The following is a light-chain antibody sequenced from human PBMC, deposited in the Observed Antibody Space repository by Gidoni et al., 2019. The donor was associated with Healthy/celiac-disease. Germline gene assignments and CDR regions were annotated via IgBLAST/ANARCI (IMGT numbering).Light chain of an antibody. Sequence: DIVFTQSPATLSLSPGERATLSCRASQSVSITYLAWYQQKPGQPPRLLIYGSSSMPTGIPERLSSSGSGKDATITISRLEPEDCAVYYCQQYGSSPWTFGQGTKVEIK. CDR1: QSVSITY. J-gene: IGKJ1*01. V-gene: IGKV3-20*01. CDR3: QQYGSSPWT. CDR2: GSS.